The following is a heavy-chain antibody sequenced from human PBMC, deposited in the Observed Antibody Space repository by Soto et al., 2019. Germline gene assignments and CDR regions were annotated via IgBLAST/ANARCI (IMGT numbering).Heavy chain of an antibody. J-gene: IGHJ4*02. Sequence: GGSLRLSCAASGFTFSTYALNWVRQSPGKGLEWVSTISSDGDSTYYVDSVKGRFTVSRDDSKNTMYLQMNSLRAEDTALYFCARDPSTGNADYWGQGTLVTVSS. CDR3: ARDPSTGNADY. CDR2: ISSDGDST. CDR1: GFTFSTYA. D-gene: IGHD3-9*01. V-gene: IGHV3-23*01.